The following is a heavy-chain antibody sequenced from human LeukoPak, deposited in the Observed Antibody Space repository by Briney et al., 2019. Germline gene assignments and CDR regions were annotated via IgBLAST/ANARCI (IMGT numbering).Heavy chain of an antibody. D-gene: IGHD3-22*01. V-gene: IGHV3-7*01. Sequence: PGGSLRLSCAASGFTLSSHWMSSVRQAPGKGLEWVANIKQDGSEKNYVHSVKGRFTISIDNDKNSLYLQMNSLTAEDTAVYYCARVGTHKPDYYDSSGYYGNYYMDVWGKGTTVTVSS. CDR1: GFTLSSHW. CDR2: IKQDGSEK. J-gene: IGHJ6*03. CDR3: ARVGTHKPDYYDSSGYYGNYYMDV.